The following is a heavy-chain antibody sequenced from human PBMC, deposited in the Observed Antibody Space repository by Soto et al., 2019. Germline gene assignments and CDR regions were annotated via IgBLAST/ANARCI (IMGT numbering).Heavy chain of an antibody. CDR3: VRSRQMESGNDYGLDV. V-gene: IGHV4-30-4*01. CDR1: GVSLNTADTW. Sequence: QVQLQESGSGLVKPSQSLSLTCTVSGVSLNTADTWWSWIRQSPGKGLEFIGYYHSGGSTYYDASFRSRVTISADTSNRQFSLKLSSVTVADTAVYCCVRSRQMESGNDYGLDVWGQGTKVTVSS. J-gene: IGHJ6*02. CDR2: YHSGGST. D-gene: IGHD1-1*01.